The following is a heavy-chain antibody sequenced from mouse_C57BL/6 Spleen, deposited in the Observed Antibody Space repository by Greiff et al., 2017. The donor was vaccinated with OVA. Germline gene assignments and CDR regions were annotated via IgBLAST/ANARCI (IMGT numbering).Heavy chain of an antibody. Sequence: VQLQQSGAELVRPGASVKLSCKASGYTFTDYYINWVKQRPGQGLEWIARIYPGSGNTYYNEKLKGKATLTAEKSSSTAYMQISSLTSENSAVYCCARNGGSAWFAYWGQGTLVTVSA. V-gene: IGHV1-76*01. J-gene: IGHJ3*01. CDR1: GYTFTDYY. CDR3: ARNGGSAWFAY. CDR2: IYPGSGNT.